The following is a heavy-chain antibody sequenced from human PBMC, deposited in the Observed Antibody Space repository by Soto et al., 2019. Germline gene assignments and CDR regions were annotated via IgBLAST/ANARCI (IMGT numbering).Heavy chain of an antibody. CDR1: AYSVSNDSY. Sequence: SETLSLTCAVSAYSVSNDSYWGWFRQPPGRGLEWITSIYQSGITYYNPSLKSRITISVNTSKNYFSLKLSSVTAADTAVYYCATKGGQLSSYYFDYWGQGALVT. CDR3: ATKGGQLSSYYFDY. CDR2: IYQSGIT. J-gene: IGHJ4*02. V-gene: IGHV4-38-2*01. D-gene: IGHD1-1*01.